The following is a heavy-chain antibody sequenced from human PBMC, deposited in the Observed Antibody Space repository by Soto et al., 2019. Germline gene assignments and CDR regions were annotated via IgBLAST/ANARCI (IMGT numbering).Heavy chain of an antibody. Sequence: PSETLSLTCAVYGGSFSGYYWSWIRQPPGKGLEWIGEINHSGSTNYNPSLKSRVTISVDTSKNQFSLKLSSVTAADTAVYYCARGGYCSGGSCYGNYYGMDVWGQGTTVTVS. D-gene: IGHD2-15*01. CDR3: ARGGYCSGGSCYGNYYGMDV. V-gene: IGHV4-34*01. J-gene: IGHJ6*02. CDR2: INHSGST. CDR1: GGSFSGYY.